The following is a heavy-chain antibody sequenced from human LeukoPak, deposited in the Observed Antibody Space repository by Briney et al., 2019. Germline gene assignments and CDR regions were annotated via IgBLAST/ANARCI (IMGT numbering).Heavy chain of an antibody. D-gene: IGHD4-17*01. J-gene: IGHJ3*01. V-gene: IGHV1-2*02. CDR2: INPNSGGT. Sequence: APGXXLXWVGWINPNSGGTNYAQKFQGRVTMTRDTSTTTAYMELSSLRSDDTAVFYCARGDYGDYHDAFDVWGQGTVVTVSS. CDR3: ARGDYGDYHDAFDV.